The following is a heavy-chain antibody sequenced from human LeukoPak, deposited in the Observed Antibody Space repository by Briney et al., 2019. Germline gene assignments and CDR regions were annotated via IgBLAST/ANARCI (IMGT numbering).Heavy chain of an antibody. J-gene: IGHJ4*02. Sequence: GGSLRLSCAASGFIFSSYSVNWVRQAPGKGLEWVSSISSSSSYVYYADSVKGRFTISRDSAKNSLYLQMNSLRAEDTAVYYCGRQYSSSSFDYWGQGTLVTVSS. V-gene: IGHV3-21*01. CDR2: ISSSSSYV. D-gene: IGHD6-6*01. CDR1: GFIFSSYS. CDR3: GRQYSSSSFDY.